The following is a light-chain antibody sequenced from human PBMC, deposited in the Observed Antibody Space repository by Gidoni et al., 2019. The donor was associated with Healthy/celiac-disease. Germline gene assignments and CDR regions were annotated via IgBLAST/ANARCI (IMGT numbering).Light chain of an antibody. Sequence: DIQMTQSPSTLSASVGDRVTITCRASKSSSSWLAWYQQKPGTAPKLLIYKASSFESGAPSRFSGSGSGTDFTLTISSLQPDDFATYYCQQYNSYPLTFGGGTKVEIK. J-gene: IGKJ4*01. CDR2: KAS. CDR3: QQYNSYPLT. CDR1: KSSSSW. V-gene: IGKV1-5*03.